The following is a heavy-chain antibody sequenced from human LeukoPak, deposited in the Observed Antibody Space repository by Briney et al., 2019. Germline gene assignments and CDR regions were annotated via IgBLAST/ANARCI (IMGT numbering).Heavy chain of an antibody. D-gene: IGHD4-17*01. CDR2: INPNSGGT. CDR1: GYTFTRYY. J-gene: IGHJ4*02. V-gene: IGHV1-2*02. Sequence: ASVKVSCKASGYTFTRYYIHWVRQAPGQGLEWMGWINPNSGGTNYAQKFQGRVTMTRDTSISTAYMELTRLRSDDTAVYYCARDNGDYWFDYWGQGTLVTVSS. CDR3: ARDNGDYWFDY.